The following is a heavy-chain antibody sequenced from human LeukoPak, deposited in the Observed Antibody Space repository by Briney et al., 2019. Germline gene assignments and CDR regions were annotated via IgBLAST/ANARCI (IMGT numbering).Heavy chain of an antibody. CDR2: INPSGGST. D-gene: IGHD6-6*01. V-gene: IGHV1-46*01. J-gene: IGHJ5*02. Sequence: ASVKVSCKASGYTFTSYYMHWVRQAPGQGLEWMGIINPSGGSTSYAQKFQGRVTMTRDTSTSTVYMELSSLRSEDTAVYYCARDANEYSSSNWFDPWGQGTLVTVSS. CDR1: GYTFTSYY. CDR3: ARDANEYSSSNWFDP.